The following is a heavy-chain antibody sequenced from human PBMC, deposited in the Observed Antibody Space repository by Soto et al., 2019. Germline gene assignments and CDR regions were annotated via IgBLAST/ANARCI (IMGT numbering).Heavy chain of an antibody. CDR2: ISYDGSNK. J-gene: IGHJ6*02. CDR3: AKDSTANMGQYSSPRWHFYYGMDV. D-gene: IGHD3-22*01. Sequence: HPGGSLRLSCAASGFTFSTYGIHWVRQAPGKGLEWVAVISYDGSNKYYADSVKGRFTISRGNSRKAYLQMDSLRPEDTAVYYCAKDSTANMGQYSSPRWHFYYGMDVWGQGTTVTVSS. V-gene: IGHV3-30*18. CDR1: GFTFSTYG.